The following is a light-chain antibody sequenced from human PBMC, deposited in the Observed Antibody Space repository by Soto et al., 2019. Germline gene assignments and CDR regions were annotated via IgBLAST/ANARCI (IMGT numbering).Light chain of an antibody. CDR3: CSYAGSSTPLV. J-gene: IGLJ1*01. V-gene: IGLV2-23*01. Sequence: QSALTQPASVSGSPGQPTTTSSTGTSGDFGCYNLVSWYQLHPGKAPKLIIYEGSKRPSGVSIRFSGSKSGNTASLTISGLQAEDEADYYCCSYAGSSTPLVFGTGTKVTVL. CDR1: SGDFGCYNL. CDR2: EGS.